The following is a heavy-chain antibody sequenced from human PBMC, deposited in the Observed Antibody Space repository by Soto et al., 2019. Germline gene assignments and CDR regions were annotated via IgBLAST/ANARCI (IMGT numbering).Heavy chain of an antibody. CDR2: VYPGDSDT. V-gene: IGHV5-51*01. D-gene: IGHD2-8*01. Sequence: GESLKISCKGSGYSFPSYWIGWVRQMPGKGREWMGIVYPGDSDTRYSPSFQGQVTISADKSISTAYLQWSSLKASDTAMYYCARLSGCNNGVCYEFGYWGQRTLVTVSS. CDR3: ARLSGCNNGVCYEFGY. J-gene: IGHJ4*02. CDR1: GYSFPSYW.